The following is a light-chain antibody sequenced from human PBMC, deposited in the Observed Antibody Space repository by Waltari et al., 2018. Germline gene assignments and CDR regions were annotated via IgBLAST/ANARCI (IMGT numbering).Light chain of an antibody. CDR1: QSVSSTH. CDR2: GAS. J-gene: IGKJ1*01. V-gene: IGKV3-20*01. Sequence: EIVLTQSPGTLSVSPGERATLSCRASQSVSSTHLAWYQQKTGQAPRLLIYGASSRATGIPDRFGGSGSGTDFTLTISRLEPEDFAVYYCQQYGSSPRTFGQGTKVEIK. CDR3: QQYGSSPRT.